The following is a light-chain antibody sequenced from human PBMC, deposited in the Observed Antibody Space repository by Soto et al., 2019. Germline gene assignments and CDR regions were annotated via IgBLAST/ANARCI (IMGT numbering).Light chain of an antibody. CDR1: QNISNY. V-gene: IGKV1-39*01. CDR2: AAS. Sequence: DIQMTQSPSSLSASVGDRVTITCRASQNISNYLNWYQQKPGKAPKVLIYAASSLQSGVPSRFSGSGSGTDFTLTISSLQPEDFASYSCQHSFNTPLTFGGGPKADIK. J-gene: IGKJ4*01. CDR3: QHSFNTPLT.